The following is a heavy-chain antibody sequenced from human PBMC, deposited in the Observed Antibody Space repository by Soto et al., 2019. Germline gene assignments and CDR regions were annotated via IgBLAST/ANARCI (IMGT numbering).Heavy chain of an antibody. J-gene: IGHJ6*02. CDR2: IFPGDSDT. CDR3: AKGGKVLRNGMDV. CDR1: GYSFTNQW. D-gene: IGHD3-16*01. V-gene: IGHV5-51*01. Sequence: GESLKISCKGSGYSFTNQWIGWVRQMPGKGLEWMGIIFPGDSDTRYSPSFQGQVTISADKSISTAYLQWSSLKASDTAMYYCAKGGKVLRNGMDVWGQGTTVTSP.